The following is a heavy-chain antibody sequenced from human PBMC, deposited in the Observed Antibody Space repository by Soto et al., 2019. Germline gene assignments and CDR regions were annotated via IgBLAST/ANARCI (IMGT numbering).Heavy chain of an antibody. CDR1: GGSITGYY. V-gene: IGHV4-59*08. D-gene: IGHD4-4*01. CDR2: IHYSGST. CDR3: ARHSYYSNPLRFDP. Sequence: QVQLQESGPGLVQPSETLSLTCTVSGGSITGYYWSWIRQPPGKGPEWIGNIHYSGSTNYNPSLQRRVSISVDTSKNQFSLRLSSVTAADTAVYYCARHSYYSNPLRFDPWGQGTLVTVSS. J-gene: IGHJ5*02.